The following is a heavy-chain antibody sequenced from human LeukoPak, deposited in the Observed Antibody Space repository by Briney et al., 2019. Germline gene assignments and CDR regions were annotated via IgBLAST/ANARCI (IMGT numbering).Heavy chain of an antibody. Sequence: SVTVSCKASGGTFSSYAISWVRQAPGQGLEWMGGIIPIFGTANYAQKLQGRVTITADESTSTAYMELSSLRSEDTAVYYCARGEEGVVVVAATPYYYYGMDVWGQGTTVTVSS. CDR3: ARGEEGVVVVAATPYYYYGMDV. CDR1: GGTFSSYA. V-gene: IGHV1-69*13. J-gene: IGHJ6*02. D-gene: IGHD2-15*01. CDR2: IIPIFGTA.